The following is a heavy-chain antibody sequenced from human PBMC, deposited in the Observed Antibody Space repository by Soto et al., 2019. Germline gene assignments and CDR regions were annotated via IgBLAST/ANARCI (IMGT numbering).Heavy chain of an antibody. Sequence: QVQLVQSGAEVKKPGSSVKVSCKASVGTFSSYAISWVRQAPGQGLEWMGGIIPIFGTANYAQKFQGRVTITADESTSTDYMELSSLRSEDTAVYYCARGSVAGTLEGRYWFDPWGQGTLVTVSS. D-gene: IGHD6-19*01. CDR2: IIPIFGTA. CDR1: VGTFSSYA. J-gene: IGHJ5*02. V-gene: IGHV1-69*01. CDR3: ARGSVAGTLEGRYWFDP.